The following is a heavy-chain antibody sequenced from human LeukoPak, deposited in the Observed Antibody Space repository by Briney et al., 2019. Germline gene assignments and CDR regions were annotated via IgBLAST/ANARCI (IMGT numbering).Heavy chain of an antibody. CDR3: ARDAYGEYYFDY. J-gene: IGHJ4*02. CDR1: GFTFSSSA. D-gene: IGHD4-17*01. Sequence: GGSLRLSCAASGFTFSSSAMSWVRQAPGKGLEWVSPISSSSSYIYYADSVKGRFTISRDNAKNSLYLQMNSLRDEDTAVYYRARDAYGEYYFDYWGQGTLVTVSS. CDR2: ISSSSSYI. V-gene: IGHV3-21*01.